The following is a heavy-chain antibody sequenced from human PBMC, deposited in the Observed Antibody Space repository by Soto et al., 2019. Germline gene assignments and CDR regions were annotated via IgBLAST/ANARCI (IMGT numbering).Heavy chain of an antibody. D-gene: IGHD3-10*01. CDR1: GFPFSDTD. J-gene: IGHJ5*01. Sequence: EVQVLDSGGDLRQPGVSLRLSCAASGFPFSDTDMTWVRQAPGKGLEWVSTIGGNTGNTYYADSVEGRFTISRDDSKNTVYLQMNSLRADDTAVYYCAKNSGWFGSWGQGTLVTVSS. V-gene: IGHV3-23*01. CDR2: IGGNTGNT. CDR3: AKNSGWFGS.